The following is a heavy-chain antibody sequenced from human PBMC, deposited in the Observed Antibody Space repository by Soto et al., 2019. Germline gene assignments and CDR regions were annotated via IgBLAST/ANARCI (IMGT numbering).Heavy chain of an antibody. D-gene: IGHD5-18*01. CDR1: GRSIRSAGYY. V-gene: IGHV4-31*03. J-gene: IGHJ6*02. CDR2: SYYSGST. CDR3: ARQRLMDPAGTGRHYCGLDV. Sequence: SLTCTVSGRSIRSAGYYCRRVRPSPRRVLEWIGNSYYSGSTYYNPSLKSRLTISVDTSKNHFSLNLSAVTAADTPVYYCARQRLMDPAGTGRHYCGLDVWGQGPRVTVSS.